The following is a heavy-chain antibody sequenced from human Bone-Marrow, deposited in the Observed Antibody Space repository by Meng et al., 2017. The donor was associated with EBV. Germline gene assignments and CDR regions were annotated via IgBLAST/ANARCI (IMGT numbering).Heavy chain of an antibody. J-gene: IGHJ4*02. V-gene: IGHV1-69*01. Sequence: QVRLLRSGAEVKKLGSSGKLRCSAYGGTFGSDAFSWVRQAPGQGLEWMGGLIPMVGAPHYAQKLQGRVTIIADVSTSTQRMELNSLRSEDTAMYYCASESGRGFTPDYWGQGTLVTVS. CDR2: LIPMVGAP. D-gene: IGHD3-10*01. CDR1: GGTFGSDA. CDR3: ASESGRGFTPDY.